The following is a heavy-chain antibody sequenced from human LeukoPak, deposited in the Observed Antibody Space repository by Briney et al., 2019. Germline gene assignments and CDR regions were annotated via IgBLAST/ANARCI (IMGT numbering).Heavy chain of an antibody. V-gene: IGHV4-34*01. D-gene: IGHD3-3*01. CDR3: ARDHGNYDFWSGYYYYGMDV. Sequence: SETLSLTCAVYGGSFSGYYWSWIRQPPGKGLEWIGEINHSGSTNYNPSLKSRVTISVDTSKNQFSLKLSSVTAADTAVYYCARDHGNYDFWSGYYYYGMDVWGQGTTVTVSS. CDR1: GGSFSGYY. J-gene: IGHJ6*02. CDR2: INHSGST.